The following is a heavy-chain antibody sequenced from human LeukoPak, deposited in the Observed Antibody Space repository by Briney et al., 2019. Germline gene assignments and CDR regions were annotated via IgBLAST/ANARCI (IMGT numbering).Heavy chain of an antibody. Sequence: ASVKVSCKASGYTFTGYYMHWVRQAPGQGLEWMGWINPNSGGTNYAQKFQGRVTMTRDTSISTAYMELSRLRSDDTAVYYCARDSKPHYDFWSGRSLELDYWGQGTLVTVSS. D-gene: IGHD3-3*01. CDR1: GYTFTGYY. CDR2: INPNSGGT. J-gene: IGHJ4*02. CDR3: ARDSKPHYDFWSGRSLELDY. V-gene: IGHV1-2*02.